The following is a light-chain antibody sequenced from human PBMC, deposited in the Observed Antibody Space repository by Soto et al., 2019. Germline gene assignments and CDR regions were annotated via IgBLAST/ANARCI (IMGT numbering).Light chain of an antibody. CDR2: GNN. Sequence: QSVLTQPPSVSGAPGQRVTISCTGSSSNIGAGYDVHWYQQLPGTAPKLLIYGNNNRPSGVPDRFSGSKSGTSASLAITGLQAEDEADYCCQSYDSSMSASVFGGGTKLTVL. V-gene: IGLV1-40*01. CDR3: QSYDSSMSASV. CDR1: SSNIGAGYD. J-gene: IGLJ2*01.